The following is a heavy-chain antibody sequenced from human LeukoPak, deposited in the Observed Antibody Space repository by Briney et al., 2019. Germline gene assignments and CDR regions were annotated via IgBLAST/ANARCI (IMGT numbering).Heavy chain of an antibody. CDR3: ARVDTAMVTIVSYYGMDV. Sequence: ASVKVSCKASGGTFSSYAISWVRQAPGQGLEWMGRIIPILGIANYAQEFQGRVTITADKSTSTAYMELSSLRSEDTAVYYCARVDTAMVTIVSYYGMDVWRQGTTVTVSS. D-gene: IGHD5-18*01. CDR2: IIPILGIA. V-gene: IGHV1-69*04. J-gene: IGHJ6*02. CDR1: GGTFSSYA.